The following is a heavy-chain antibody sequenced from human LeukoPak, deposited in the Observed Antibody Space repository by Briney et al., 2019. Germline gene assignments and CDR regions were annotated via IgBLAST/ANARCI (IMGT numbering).Heavy chain of an antibody. CDR1: GFIFSTSS. CDR2: IKSDTSYV. D-gene: IGHD6-13*01. CDR3: ARAFMVAAGTGPFDY. Sequence: GGSLRLSCAASGFIFSTSSMSWVRQAPGKGLEWVSSIKSDTSYVYYADSVKGRFTISRDNAKNSLYLQMSSLRAEDTAVYFCARAFMVAAGTGPFDYWGQGTPVTVSS. V-gene: IGHV3-21*01. J-gene: IGHJ4*02.